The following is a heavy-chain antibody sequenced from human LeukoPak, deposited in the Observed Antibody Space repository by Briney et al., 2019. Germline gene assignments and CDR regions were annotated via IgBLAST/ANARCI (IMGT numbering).Heavy chain of an antibody. J-gene: IGHJ4*02. CDR3: AKVDIAAAGTFDY. Sequence: ETLSLTCAVYGGSLSSYYCSWIRQPPGKGLEWVSAISGSGGSTYYADSVKGRFTISRDNSKNTLYLQMNSLRAEDTAVYYCAKVDIAAAGTFDYWGQGTLVTVSS. D-gene: IGHD6-13*01. CDR1: GGSLSSYY. CDR2: ISGSGGST. V-gene: IGHV3-23*01.